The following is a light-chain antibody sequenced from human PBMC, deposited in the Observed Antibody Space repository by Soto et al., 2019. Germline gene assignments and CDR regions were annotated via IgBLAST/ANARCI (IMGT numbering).Light chain of an antibody. CDR3: QERTNWPPSWT. V-gene: IGKV3-11*01. CDR1: QSVSSH. CDR2: DAS. J-gene: IGKJ1*01. Sequence: EIALTQSPATLSLSPGERATLSCRASQSVSSHLAWYQQKPGQAPRLLIYDASNRATGTPDRFSGSGSGTDFTLTISSLEPEDFAVYYCQERTNWPPSWTFGQGTKVDIK.